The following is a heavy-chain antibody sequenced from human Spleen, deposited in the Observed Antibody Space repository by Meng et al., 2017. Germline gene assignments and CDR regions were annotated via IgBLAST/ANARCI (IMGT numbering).Heavy chain of an antibody. CDR1: GYSFSSYW. Sequence: GESLKISCNASGYSFSSYWIGWVRQMPGKGLDWMGIIYPGDSDTRYSPSFQGQVTISADKSISTAYLQWSSLKASDTAMYYCARLRDYYDSSGYYPNWFDPWGQGTLVTGAS. CDR3: ARLRDYYDSSGYYPNWFDP. V-gene: IGHV5-51*01. CDR2: IYPGDSDT. D-gene: IGHD3-22*01. J-gene: IGHJ5*02.